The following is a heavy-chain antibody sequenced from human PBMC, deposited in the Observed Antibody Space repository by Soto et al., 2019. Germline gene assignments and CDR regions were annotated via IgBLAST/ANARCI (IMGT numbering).Heavy chain of an antibody. CDR1: GGSVSSGSYY. D-gene: IGHD3-10*01. Sequence: QVQLQESGPGLVKPSETLSLTCTVSGGSVSSGSYYWSWIRQPPGKGLEWIGYIYYSGSTNYNPSLKSRVPISVDTSKNQFSLKLSSVTAADTAVYYCAREGAKPYYYGSGSYYPKEYYFDYWGQGTLVTVSS. V-gene: IGHV4-61*01. J-gene: IGHJ4*02. CDR3: AREGAKPYYYGSGSYYPKEYYFDY. CDR2: IYYSGST.